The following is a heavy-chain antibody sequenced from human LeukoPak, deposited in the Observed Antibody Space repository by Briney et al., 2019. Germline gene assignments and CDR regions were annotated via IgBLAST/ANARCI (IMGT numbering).Heavy chain of an antibody. CDR3: ATGWGYYDSSGSGY. CDR1: GFTFGDYA. D-gene: IGHD3-22*01. Sequence: GGSLRLSCTASGFTFGDYAMHWVRQAPGKGLEWVSGISWNSGSIGYADSVKGRFTISRDNAKNSLYLQMNSLRAEDMALYYCATGWGYYDSSGSGYWGQGTLVTVSS. J-gene: IGHJ4*02. CDR2: ISWNSGSI. V-gene: IGHV3-9*03.